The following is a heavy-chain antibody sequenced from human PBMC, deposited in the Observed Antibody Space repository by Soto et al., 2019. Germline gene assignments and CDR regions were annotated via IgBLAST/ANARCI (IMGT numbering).Heavy chain of an antibody. CDR3: ARDTDLTLVTPLDY. Sequence: QVQLVQSGAEVKKPGASVKVSCKASGYTFRAYPIYWVRQAPGQRLECMGWINASNGNTRYSEKFEGRVTFTRDTSATTANREFSSLRSEDTAVYFCARDTDLTLVTPLDYGGQGTPVTVSS. J-gene: IGHJ4*02. D-gene: IGHD4-17*01. V-gene: IGHV1-3*01. CDR2: INASNGNT. CDR1: GYTFRAYP.